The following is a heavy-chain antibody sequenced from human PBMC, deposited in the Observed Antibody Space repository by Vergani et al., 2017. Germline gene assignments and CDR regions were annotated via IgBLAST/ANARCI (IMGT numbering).Heavy chain of an antibody. CDR1: GYSFTNYW. J-gene: IGHJ4*02. D-gene: IGHD3-22*01. V-gene: IGHV5-51*01. CDR2: IHPADSDT. Sequence: EVQLVQSGAEVKKPGESLKISCQISGYSFTNYWIGWVRQMPGKGLEWMGIIHPADSDTRYSPSFQGQVTISVDKSISTAYLQGSSLRASDSAMYYCARLDGRDSSGSKYFDYWGQGTLVTVSS. CDR3: ARLDGRDSSGSKYFDY.